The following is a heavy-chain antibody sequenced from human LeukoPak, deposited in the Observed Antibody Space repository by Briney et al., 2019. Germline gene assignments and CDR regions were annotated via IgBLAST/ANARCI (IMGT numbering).Heavy chain of an antibody. V-gene: IGHV3-21*04. J-gene: IGHJ6*03. Sequence: GGSLRLSCAASGFTFSSYSMKGVRQARGKGLEWVSSISRSSSYIYYVDSVKGRFTISRDNAKNSLHLQMNSLRAEDTAVYYCARAGYCSSTSCYLTRYYYYYYYMDVWGQGTLVTVSS. CDR1: GFTFSSYS. CDR2: ISRSSSYI. CDR3: ARAGYCSSTSCYLTRYYYYYYYMDV. D-gene: IGHD2-2*03.